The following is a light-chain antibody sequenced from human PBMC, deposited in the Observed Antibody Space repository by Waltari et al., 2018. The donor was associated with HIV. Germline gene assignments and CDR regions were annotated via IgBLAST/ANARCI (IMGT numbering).Light chain of an antibody. Sequence: QSALTQPASVSGSPGQSITLSCTGTSSDVGGYNYVSWYQQHPGKAPKLMIYDVSNRPSGVSNRFSGSKSGNTASLTISGLQAEDEADYYCSSYTSSSTLNFGGGTKLTVL. CDR1: SSDVGGYNY. J-gene: IGLJ2*01. V-gene: IGLV2-14*03. CDR3: SSYTSSSTLN. CDR2: DVS.